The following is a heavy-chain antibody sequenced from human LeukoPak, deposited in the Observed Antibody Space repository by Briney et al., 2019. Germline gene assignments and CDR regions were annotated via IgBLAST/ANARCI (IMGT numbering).Heavy chain of an antibody. J-gene: IGHJ3*02. CDR1: GFTLDDYA. Sequence: GGALILSCAASGFTLDDYAMHWVRQTPGKVLEWVSLIRWDGGRTYYADSVKGRFTISRDNSKNSLYLQMNSLRTEDTALYYCAKTSLYSSGWYLDAFDIWGQGTMVTVSS. V-gene: IGHV3-43*02. CDR2: IRWDGGRT. CDR3: AKTSLYSSGWYLDAFDI. D-gene: IGHD6-19*01.